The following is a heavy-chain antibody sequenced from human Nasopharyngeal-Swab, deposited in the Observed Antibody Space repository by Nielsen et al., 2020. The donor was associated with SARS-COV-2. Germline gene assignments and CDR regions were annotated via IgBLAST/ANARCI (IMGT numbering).Heavy chain of an antibody. CDR3: ARDIQSPFSSGWYNYYSGMDV. V-gene: IGHV3-33*01. Sequence: GGSLRLSCAASGFTFSSYGMHWVRQAPGKGLEWVAVIWYDGSNKYYADSVKGRFTISRDNSKNTLYLQMNSLRAEDTAVYYCARDIQSPFSSGWYNYYSGMDVWGQGTTVTVSS. J-gene: IGHJ6*02. CDR2: IWYDGSNK. CDR1: GFTFSSYG. D-gene: IGHD6-19*01.